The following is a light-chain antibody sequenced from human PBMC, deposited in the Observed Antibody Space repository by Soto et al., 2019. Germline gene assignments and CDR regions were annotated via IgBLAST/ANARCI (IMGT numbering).Light chain of an antibody. J-gene: IGKJ4*01. CDR2: YAS. CDR1: QSVSSY. V-gene: IGKV3-11*01. CDR3: QQYLSYPLT. Sequence: ESVLTQSPATLSFSPGERSTLSCRASQSVSSYLAWYQQKPGQAPRLLIYYASNRATGIPARFSGSGSGTDFTLTISSLQPDDFTTYYWQQYLSYPLTSGGGTKV.